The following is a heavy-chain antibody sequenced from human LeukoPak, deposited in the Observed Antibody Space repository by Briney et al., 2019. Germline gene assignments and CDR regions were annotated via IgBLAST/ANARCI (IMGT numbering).Heavy chain of an antibody. CDR2: IYYSGST. CDR3: ARAYGYSGYDFDY. CDR1: GGSISSYY. Sequence: SETLSLTCTVSGGSISSYYWSWIRQPPGKGLEWIGYIYYSGSTNYNPSLKSRVTISVDTSKNQLSLKLSSVTAADTAVYYCARAYGYSGYDFDYWGQGTLVTVSS. V-gene: IGHV4-59*01. J-gene: IGHJ4*02. D-gene: IGHD5-12*01.